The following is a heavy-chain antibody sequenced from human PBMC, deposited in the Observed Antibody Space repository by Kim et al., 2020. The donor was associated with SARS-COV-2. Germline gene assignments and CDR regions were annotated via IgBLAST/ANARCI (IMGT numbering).Heavy chain of an antibody. V-gene: IGHV4-34*01. J-gene: IGHJ4*02. CDR1: GGSFSGYY. D-gene: IGHD3-10*01. CDR2: INHSGST. CDR3: ARGRGLLWFGELLPNQYYFDY. Sequence: SETLSLTCAVYGGSFSGYYWSWIRQPPGKGLEWIGEINHSGSTNYNPSLKSRVTISVDTSKNQFSLKLSSVTAADTAVYYCARGRGLLWFGELLPNQYYFDYWGQGTLVTVSS.